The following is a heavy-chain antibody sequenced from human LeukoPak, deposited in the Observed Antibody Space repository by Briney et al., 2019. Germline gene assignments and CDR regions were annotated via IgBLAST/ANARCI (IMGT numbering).Heavy chain of an antibody. J-gene: IGHJ4*02. CDR2: ISSSSSYI. V-gene: IGHV3-21*01. Sequence: PGGSLKLSCAASGFTFSSYSMNWVRQAPGKGLEWVSSISSSSSYIYYADSVKGRFTISRDNAKNSLYLQMNSLRAEDTAVYYCARAPLGFGEFHFDYWGQGTLVTVSS. CDR1: GFTFSSYS. CDR3: ARAPLGFGEFHFDY. D-gene: IGHD3-10*01.